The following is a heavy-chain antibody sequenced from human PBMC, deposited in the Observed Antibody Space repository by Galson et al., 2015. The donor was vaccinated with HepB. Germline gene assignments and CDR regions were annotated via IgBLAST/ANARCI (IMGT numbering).Heavy chain of an antibody. D-gene: IGHD3-10*01. CDR3: AKSPAMRHNYYGSGSYYG. Sequence: SLRLSCAASGFTFSSYAMSWVRQAPGKGLEWVSAISGSGGSTYYADSVKGRFTISRDNSKNTLYLQMNSLRAEDTAVYYCAKSPAMRHNYYGSGSYYGWGQGTLVTVSS. V-gene: IGHV3-23*01. CDR2: ISGSGGST. CDR1: GFTFSSYA. J-gene: IGHJ4*02.